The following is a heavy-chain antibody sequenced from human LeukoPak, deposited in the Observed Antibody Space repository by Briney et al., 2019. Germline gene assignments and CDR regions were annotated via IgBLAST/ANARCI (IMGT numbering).Heavy chain of an antibody. V-gene: IGHV3-66*01. D-gene: IGHD4-17*01. Sequence: GGSLRLSCVASGFTFSDHYMAWVRQAPGKGLEWVSVIYSGGSTHYTDSVKGRFTISRDNSKNTLYLQINSLRVEDTAVYYCARYHADSVAGFDPWGQGTQVTVSS. CDR1: GFTFSDHY. CDR3: ARYHADSVAGFDP. J-gene: IGHJ5*02. CDR2: IYSGGST.